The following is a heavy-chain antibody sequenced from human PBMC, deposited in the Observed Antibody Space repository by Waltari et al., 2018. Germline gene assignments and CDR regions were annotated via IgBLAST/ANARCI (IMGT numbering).Heavy chain of an antibody. CDR3: ARRNRNMGIGGSKAYYFDY. Sequence: QLQLQESGPGLVKPSETLSLTCTVSGGSISSSSYYWGWIRQPPGKGLEWIGSIYCSGSTDYNPSLKSRVTISVDTSKNQFSLKLSSVTAADTAVYYCARRNRNMGIGGSKAYYFDYWGQGTLVTVSS. CDR1: GGSISSSSYY. J-gene: IGHJ4*02. CDR2: IYCSGST. D-gene: IGHD2-2*01. V-gene: IGHV4-39*01.